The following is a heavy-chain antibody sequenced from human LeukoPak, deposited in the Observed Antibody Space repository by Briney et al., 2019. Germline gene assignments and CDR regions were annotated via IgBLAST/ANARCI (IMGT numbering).Heavy chain of an antibody. CDR2: LNPNIGNT. J-gene: IGHJ4*02. V-gene: IGHV1-8*01. D-gene: IGHD2-15*01. Sequence: ASVKVSCKASGYTFTSYDINWVRQAAGQGLEWMGWLNPNIGNTGYAQSFQGRVTMTRSTSLSTAYMELSSLTSEDTAVYYCARSSYTGDSCITGGFDWGQGTLVTVSS. CDR3: ARSSYTGDSCITGGFD. CDR1: GYTFTSYD.